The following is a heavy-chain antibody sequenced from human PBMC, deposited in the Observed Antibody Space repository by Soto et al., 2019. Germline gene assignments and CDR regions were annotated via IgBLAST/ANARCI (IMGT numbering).Heavy chain of an antibody. CDR2: INPNSGGT. V-gene: IGHV1-2*04. Sequence: ASVKVSCKASGYTFTGYYMHWVRQAPGQGLEWMGWINPNSGGTNYAQKFQGWVTMTRDTSISTAYMELSRLRSDDTAVYYCARAVHRGELLDRVDYWGQGTLVTVSS. CDR3: ARAVHRGELLDRVDY. D-gene: IGHD1-26*01. CDR1: GYTFTGYY. J-gene: IGHJ4*02.